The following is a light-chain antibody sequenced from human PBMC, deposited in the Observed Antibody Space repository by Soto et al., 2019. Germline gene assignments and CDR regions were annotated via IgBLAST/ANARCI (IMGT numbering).Light chain of an antibody. CDR2: GAS. V-gene: IGKV3-20*01. J-gene: IGKJ2*01. Sequence: VVVTQSPGILSLSPGERATLSCRASQSVSSSYLAWYQQKPGQAPRLLIYGASSRATGIPDRFSGSGSGTDFTLSISSLEPEDFAVYYCQQYGSSPPLYTFGQGTKLEIK. CDR1: QSVSSSY. CDR3: QQYGSSPPLYT.